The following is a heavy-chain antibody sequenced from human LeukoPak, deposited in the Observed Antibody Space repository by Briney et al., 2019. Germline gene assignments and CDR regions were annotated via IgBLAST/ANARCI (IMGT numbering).Heavy chain of an antibody. D-gene: IGHD5-18*01. Sequence: GRSLRLSCVASGFTYSSYAMHWVRQAPGKGLEWVAVIPYDGSYMSYADSVKGRFTISRHNSKNTLNVPMNSLRAEHAAVFFCAGELYNNGRSDGFDIWGQGTMVTVSS. CDR2: IPYDGSYM. V-gene: IGHV3-30*04. J-gene: IGHJ3*02. CDR3: AGELYNNGRSDGFDI. CDR1: GFTYSSYA.